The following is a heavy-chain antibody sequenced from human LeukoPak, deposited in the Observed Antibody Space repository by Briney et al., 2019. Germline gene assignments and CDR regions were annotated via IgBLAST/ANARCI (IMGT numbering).Heavy chain of an antibody. CDR1: GDSISSGGYY. J-gene: IGHJ4*02. Sequence: PSETLSLTCTVSGDSISSGGYYWSWIRQHPGKGLEWIGYIYYGGSTYPTTHYNPSLKTRTIISVDTSKNQFSLRLSSVTAADTAVYYCARDRDGYGHFDYWGQGTLVTVSS. CDR2: IYYGGST. D-gene: IGHD5-24*01. V-gene: IGHV4-31*03. CDR3: ARDRDGYGHFDY.